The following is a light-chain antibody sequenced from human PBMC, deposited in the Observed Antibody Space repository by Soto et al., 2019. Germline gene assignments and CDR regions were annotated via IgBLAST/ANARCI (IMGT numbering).Light chain of an antibody. J-gene: IGKJ5*01. V-gene: IGKV3-20*01. CDR3: QQYGSYPPIG. CDR2: GAS. Sequence: EIQMTQSPATLSLSPGERATLSCRASQSVSSSYSAWYQQKPGEATMLLIYGASSRATGIPDRFSGSGSGTDFTLTISRLEPEDFAVYYCQQYGSYPPIGFGQGTRLEIK. CDR1: QSVSSSY.